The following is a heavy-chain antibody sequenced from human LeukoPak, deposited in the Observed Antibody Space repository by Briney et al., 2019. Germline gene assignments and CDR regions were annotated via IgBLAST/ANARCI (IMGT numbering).Heavy chain of an antibody. CDR1: GFTFSSYA. CDR3: ARSDDYGPDY. Sequence: GGSLGLSCAASGFTFSSYAMSWVRQAPGKGLEWVSAISGSGGSTYYADSVKGRFTISRDNSKNTLYLQMNSLRAEDTAVYYCARSDDYGPDYWGQGTLVTVSS. CDR2: ISGSGGST. V-gene: IGHV3-23*01. D-gene: IGHD4-17*01. J-gene: IGHJ4*02.